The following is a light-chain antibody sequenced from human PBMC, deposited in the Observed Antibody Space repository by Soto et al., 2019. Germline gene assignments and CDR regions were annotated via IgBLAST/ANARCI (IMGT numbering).Light chain of an antibody. CDR2: KAS. CDR1: QSISIW. Sequence: DIQMTQSPSTLSASVGDRVTITCRARQSISIWLAWYQQKPGKAPKFLIYKASTLQGGVPSRFSGSGSGTEFSLTINSLQPDDLATYYCQQYNSCPPTFGAGTKVDIK. J-gene: IGKJ3*01. V-gene: IGKV1-5*03. CDR3: QQYNSCPPT.